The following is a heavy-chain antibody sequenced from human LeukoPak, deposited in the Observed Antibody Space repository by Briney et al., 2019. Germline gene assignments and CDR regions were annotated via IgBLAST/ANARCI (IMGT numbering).Heavy chain of an antibody. D-gene: IGHD6-13*01. V-gene: IGHV4-34*01. J-gene: IGHJ5*02. CDR2: INHSGST. Sequence: SETLSLTCTVSGGSISSYYWSWIRQPAGKGLEWIGEINHSGSTNYNPSLKSRVTISVDTSKNQFSLKLSSVTAADTAVYYCARERSIAAAQSWFDPWGQGTLVTVSS. CDR3: ARERSIAAAQSWFDP. CDR1: GGSISSYY.